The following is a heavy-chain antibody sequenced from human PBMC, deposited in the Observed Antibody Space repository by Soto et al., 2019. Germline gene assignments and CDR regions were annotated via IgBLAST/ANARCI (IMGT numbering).Heavy chain of an antibody. J-gene: IGHJ4*02. Sequence: GASVKVSCKASGGTFSSYAISWVRQAPGQGLEWMGGIIPIFGTANYAQKFQGRVTITADESTSTAYMELSSLRSEDTAVYYCARDPDLSIYSSVRYFDSWGLGTLVTVSS. CDR3: ARDPDLSIYSSVRYFDS. V-gene: IGHV1-69*13. CDR1: GGTFSSYA. D-gene: IGHD6-19*01. CDR2: IIPIFGTA.